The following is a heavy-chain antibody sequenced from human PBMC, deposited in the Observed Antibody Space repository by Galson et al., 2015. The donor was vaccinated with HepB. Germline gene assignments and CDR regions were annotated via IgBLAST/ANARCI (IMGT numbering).Heavy chain of an antibody. J-gene: IGHJ5*02. CDR3: ASAACTYTTSCSPDFP. CDR1: GYTFTGYY. CDR2: INPHSGGT. Sequence: CKAPGYTFTGYYIHWVRQVPGQGLEWMGWINPHSGGTNYAQKLQGRVTMTRDTSISTAYMELSSLRSDDTAVYYCASAACTYTTSCSPDFPWGQGTLVTVSS. V-gene: IGHV1-2*02. D-gene: IGHD3-16*01.